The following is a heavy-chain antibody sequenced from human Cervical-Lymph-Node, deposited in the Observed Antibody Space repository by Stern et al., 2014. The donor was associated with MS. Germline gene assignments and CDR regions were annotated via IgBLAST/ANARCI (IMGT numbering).Heavy chain of an antibody. CDR3: AHSFGSVSGTYSGMDV. J-gene: IGHJ6*02. D-gene: IGHD1-7*01. CDR2: LYWDDDD. CDR1: GFSLSADGVG. V-gene: IGHV2-5*02. Sequence: QITLKESGPSLVRPTQTVTLTCTVSGFSLSADGVGVGWIRQAPGKARDGLALLYWDDDDRYSQSLKNRLTIKKDTSKNQVVLTMTDMDPEDTGTYYCAHSFGSVSGTYSGMDVWGQGTTVTVS.